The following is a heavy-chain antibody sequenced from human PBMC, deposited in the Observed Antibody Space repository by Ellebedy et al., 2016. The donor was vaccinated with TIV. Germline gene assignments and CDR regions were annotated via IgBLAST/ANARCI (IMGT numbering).Heavy chain of an antibody. CDR1: GGSISYYY. CDR3: ARAVAVAGTFSFDP. CDR2: VYYSGST. V-gene: IGHV4-59*01. D-gene: IGHD6-19*01. J-gene: IGHJ5*02. Sequence: SETLSLTCTVSGGSISYYYWSWIRQPPGKGLEWIGYVYYSGSTSYNPSLKSRVTISVDTSKNQFSLTLRSVTAADTAVYYCARAVAVAGTFSFDPWGQGTPVTVSS.